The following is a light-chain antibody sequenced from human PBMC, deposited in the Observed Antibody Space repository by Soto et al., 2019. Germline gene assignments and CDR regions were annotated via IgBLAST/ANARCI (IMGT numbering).Light chain of an antibody. Sequence: QSALTQPRSVSGSPGQSVTISCLGTSADVAGYVSWYQQHPGKPPKLLIYDVNKRPSGVPDRFSGSKSGTPASLAITGLQAEDEADYYCQSYDSSLSGYVFGTGTKVTVL. CDR1: SADVAGY. V-gene: IGLV2-11*01. CDR2: DVN. CDR3: QSYDSSLSGYV. J-gene: IGLJ1*01.